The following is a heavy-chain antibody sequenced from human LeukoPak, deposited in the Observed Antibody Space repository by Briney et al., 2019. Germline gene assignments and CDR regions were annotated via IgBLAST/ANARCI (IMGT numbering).Heavy chain of an antibody. V-gene: IGHV5-51*01. Sequence: GESLKISCKGSGYSFTTYWIGWVRQMPGKGLEWMGIIYPGDSDTRYSPSFQGQVTISADKSISTAYLQWSSLKASDTAVYYCARQWSSGWSFFDYWGQGTLVTVSS. D-gene: IGHD6-19*01. CDR1: GYSFTTYW. CDR3: ARQWSSGWSFFDY. J-gene: IGHJ4*02. CDR2: IYPGDSDT.